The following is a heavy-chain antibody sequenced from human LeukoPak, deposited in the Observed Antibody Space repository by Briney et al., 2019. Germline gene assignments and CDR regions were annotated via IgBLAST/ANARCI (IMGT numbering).Heavy chain of an antibody. D-gene: IGHD5-24*01. CDR1: GFTFSSYS. CDR3: ARDQMARVGYSYLYDFDY. J-gene: IGHJ4*02. V-gene: IGHV3-21*01. CDR2: ITSSSSYI. Sequence: PGGSLRLSCAASGFTFSSYSMNWVRQAPGKGLERVSSITSSSSYIYYADSVKGRFTISRDNAKNSLYLQMNSLRAEDTAVYYCARDQMARVGYSYLYDFDYWGQGTLVTVSS.